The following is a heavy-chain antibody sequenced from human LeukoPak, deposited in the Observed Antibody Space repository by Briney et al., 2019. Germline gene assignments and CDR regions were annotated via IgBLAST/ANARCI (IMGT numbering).Heavy chain of an antibody. D-gene: IGHD2-21*02. J-gene: IGHJ4*02. CDR1: GFTFSGYD. CDR2: ISGSGGST. CDR3: AKDIVGGGDDY. V-gene: IGHV3-23*01. Sequence: GGSLRLSCAASGFTFSGYDMNWVRQAPGKGLEWVSAISGSGGSTYYADSVKGRFTISRDNSKNTLYLQMNSLRVEDTAVYYCAKDIVGGGDDYWGQGTLVIVSS.